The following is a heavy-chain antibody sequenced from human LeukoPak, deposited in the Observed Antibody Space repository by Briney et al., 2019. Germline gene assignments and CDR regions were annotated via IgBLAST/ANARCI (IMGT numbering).Heavy chain of an antibody. CDR2: ISGSGGTT. J-gene: IGHJ4*02. D-gene: IGHD6-19*01. CDR3: VRAVTHDPIAVAGRLDY. V-gene: IGHV3-23*01. CDR1: GGSFSGYY. Sequence: ETLSLTCAVYGGSFSGYYWSWIRQPPGKGLEWVSGISGSGGTTYYADSVKGRFTISRDNSKNTLYLQMNSLRAEGTAVYYCVRAVTHDPIAVAGRLDYWGQGTLVTVSS.